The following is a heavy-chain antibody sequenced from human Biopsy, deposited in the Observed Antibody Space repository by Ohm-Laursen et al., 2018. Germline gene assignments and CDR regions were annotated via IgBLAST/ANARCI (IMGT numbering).Heavy chain of an antibody. CDR1: NVSFSSFY. CDR2: LFTSGTT. CDR3: VRGGSGSFPFDY. V-gene: IGHV4-4*07. Sequence: PGTLSLTCSVYNVSFSSFYWSWMRQPAGKGLEWIGRLFTSGTTNYSPSLNNRVTMSVDTSKNQFSLRLTSVTAADTAVYYCVRGGSGSFPFDYWGPGTLVTVSS. J-gene: IGHJ4*02. D-gene: IGHD3-10*01.